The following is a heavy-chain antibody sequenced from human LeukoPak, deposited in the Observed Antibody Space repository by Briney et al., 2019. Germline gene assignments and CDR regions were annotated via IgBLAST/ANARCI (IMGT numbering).Heavy chain of an antibody. Sequence: PGGSLRLSCAASGFTFSSYAMSWVRQAPGKGLEWVSAISGSGGSTYYADSVKGRFTIPRDNSKNTPYLQMNSLRAEDTAVYYCAKDLTASIAEYFQHWGQGTLVTVSS. CDR2: ISGSGGST. CDR3: AKDLTASIAEYFQH. V-gene: IGHV3-23*01. CDR1: GFTFSSYA. D-gene: IGHD5-18*01. J-gene: IGHJ1*01.